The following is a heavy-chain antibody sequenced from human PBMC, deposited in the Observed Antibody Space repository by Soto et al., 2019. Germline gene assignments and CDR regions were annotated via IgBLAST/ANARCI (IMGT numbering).Heavy chain of an antibody. J-gene: IGHJ3*02. V-gene: IGHV3-23*01. Sequence: GGSLRLSCAASGFTFSSYAMSWVRQAPGKGLEWVSAISGSGGSTYYADSVKGRFTISRDNSKNTLYLQMNSLRAEDTAVYYCAKKAISAAAGLWGSDAFDIWGQGTMVTVSS. D-gene: IGHD6-13*01. CDR2: ISGSGGST. CDR1: GFTFSSYA. CDR3: AKKAISAAAGLWGSDAFDI.